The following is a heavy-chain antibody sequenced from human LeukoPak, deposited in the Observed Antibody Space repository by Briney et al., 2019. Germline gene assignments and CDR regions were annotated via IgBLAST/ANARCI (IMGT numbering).Heavy chain of an antibody. CDR3: ARVKLSLLRDNWFDP. Sequence: ASMKVSCKASGYTFTSYYMHWVRQAPGQGLEWMGIINPSGGSTTYAQKFQGRVTMTRDTSTSTVYMELSSLRSEDTAVYYCARVKLSLLRDNWFDPWGQGTLVTVSS. D-gene: IGHD2-15*01. CDR1: GYTFTSYY. V-gene: IGHV1-46*01. J-gene: IGHJ5*02. CDR2: INPSGGST.